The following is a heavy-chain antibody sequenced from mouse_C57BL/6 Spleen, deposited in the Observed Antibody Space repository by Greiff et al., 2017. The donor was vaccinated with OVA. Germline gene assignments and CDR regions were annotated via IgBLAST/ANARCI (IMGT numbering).Heavy chain of an antibody. CDR2: ISDGGSYT. V-gene: IGHV5-4*01. D-gene: IGHD1-1*02. CDR3: ARDNYGYAMDY. J-gene: IGHJ4*01. CDR1: GFTFSSYA. Sequence: DVMLVESGGGLVKPGGSLKLSCAASGFTFSSYAMSWVRQTPEKRLEWVATISDGGSYTYYPDNVKGRFTISRDNAKNNLYLQMSHLKSEDTAMYYCARDNYGYAMDYWGQGTSVTVSS.